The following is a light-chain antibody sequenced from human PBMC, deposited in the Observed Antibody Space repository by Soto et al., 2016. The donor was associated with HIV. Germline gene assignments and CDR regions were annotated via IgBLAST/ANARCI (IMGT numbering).Light chain of an antibody. Sequence: SYVLTQPPSVSVAPGETAIITCGENNIGSRSVHWYQKKPGQAPILVLYDDSDRPSGIPERFSGSNSGNMASLTINRVETADEADYYCQVWDITDDLPGGFGTGTKVIVL. CDR2: DDS. CDR1: NIGSRS. J-gene: IGLJ1*01. V-gene: IGLV3-21*02. CDR3: QVWDITDDLPGG.